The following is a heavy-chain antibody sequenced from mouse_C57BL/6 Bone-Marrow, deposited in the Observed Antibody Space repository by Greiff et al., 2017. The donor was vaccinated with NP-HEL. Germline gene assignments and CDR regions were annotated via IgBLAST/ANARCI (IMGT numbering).Heavy chain of an antibody. V-gene: IGHV3-6*01. CDR2: ISYDGSN. CDR3: AREDYDEVDYFDY. D-gene: IGHD2-4*01. CDR1: GYSITSGYY. Sequence: EVKLMESGPGLVKPSQSLSLTCSVTGYSITSGYYWNWIRQFPGNKLEWMGYISYDGSNNYNPSLKNRISITRDTSKNQFFLKLNSLTTEDTATYYCAREDYDEVDYFDYWGQGTTLTVSS. J-gene: IGHJ2*01.